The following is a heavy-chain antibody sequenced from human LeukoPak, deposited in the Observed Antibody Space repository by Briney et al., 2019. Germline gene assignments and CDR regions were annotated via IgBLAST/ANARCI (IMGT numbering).Heavy chain of an antibody. V-gene: IGHV3-23*01. J-gene: IGHJ4*02. CDR3: AKDGKTRNWNYFQAKPVY. CDR1: GFTVSTSA. CDR2: ISGSGGGT. Sequence: GGSLRLSCAAAGFTVSTSAMSWVRQAPGKGLEWVSGISGSGGGTYYADSVKGRFSISRDISKNTLYLQMNSLRAEDTAIYYCAKDGKTRNWNYFQAKPVYWGQGTLVTVSS. D-gene: IGHD1-7*01.